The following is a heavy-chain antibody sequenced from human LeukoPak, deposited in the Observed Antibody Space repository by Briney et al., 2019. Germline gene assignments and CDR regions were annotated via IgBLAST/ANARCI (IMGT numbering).Heavy chain of an antibody. V-gene: IGHV3-9*01. CDR3: ARDRWGD. D-gene: IGHD3-10*01. CDR2: ISWNSGSI. J-gene: IGHJ4*02. Sequence: GGSLRLPCAASGFTFDDYAMHWVRQAPGKGLEWVSGISWNSGSIGYADSVKGRFTISRDNAKNSLYLQMNSLRAEDTAVYYCARDRWGDWGQGTLVTVSS. CDR1: GFTFDDYA.